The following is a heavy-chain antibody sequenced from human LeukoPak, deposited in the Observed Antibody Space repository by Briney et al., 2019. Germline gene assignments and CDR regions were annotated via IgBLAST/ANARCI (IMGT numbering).Heavy chain of an antibody. CDR3: TTHRGYSSSPTFDY. CDR1: GFTFSIAS. V-gene: IGHV3-15*01. CDR2: IKTKTDGGTT. J-gene: IGHJ4*02. D-gene: IGHD6-13*01. Sequence: GGSLRLSCAASGFTFSIASMSWVRQAPGKGLEWVGQIKTKTDGGTTDHAAPVKGRFTISRDDSKNTLYLQMSSLKTEDTAVYHCTTHRGYSSSPTFDYWSQGTLVTVSS.